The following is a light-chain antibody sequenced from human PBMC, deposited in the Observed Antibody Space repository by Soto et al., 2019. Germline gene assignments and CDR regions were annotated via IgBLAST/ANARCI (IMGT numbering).Light chain of an antibody. J-gene: IGLJ2*01. Sequence: QSALTQPPSASGSPGQSVTISCTGTSSDVGNYNYVSWYQQHPGKAPKLMIYEVSKRPSGVPDRFSGSKSGNTASLTVSGLQAEDVAHYYCSSYAGNNNLVFGGGTKLTVL. CDR3: SSYAGNNNLV. CDR1: SSDVGNYNY. V-gene: IGLV2-8*01. CDR2: EVS.